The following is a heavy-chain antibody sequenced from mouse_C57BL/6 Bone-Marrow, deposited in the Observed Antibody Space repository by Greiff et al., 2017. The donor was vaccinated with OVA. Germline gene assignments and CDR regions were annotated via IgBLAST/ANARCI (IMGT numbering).Heavy chain of an antibody. V-gene: IGHV14-2*01. CDR1: GFNIKDYY. D-gene: IGHD1-1*01. CDR3: ARCQIYYYGSSYEAMDY. J-gene: IGHJ4*01. CDR2: IDPEDGET. Sequence: DVKLQESGAELVKPGASVKLSCTASGFNIKDYYMHWVKQRTEQGLEWIGRIDPEDGETKYAPKFQGKATITADTSSNTAYLQLSSLTSEDTAVYYGARCQIYYYGSSYEAMDYWGQGTSVTVSS.